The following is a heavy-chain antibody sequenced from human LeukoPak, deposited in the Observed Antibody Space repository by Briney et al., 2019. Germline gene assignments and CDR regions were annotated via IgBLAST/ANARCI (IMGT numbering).Heavy chain of an antibody. CDR2: IYYSGST. J-gene: IGHJ4*02. CDR3: ARGLGADYYDSSGYYWVIGY. CDR1: GGSISSYY. Sequence: SKTLSLTCTVSGGSISSYYWSWIRQPPGKGLGWIGYIYYSGSTNYNPSLKSRVTISVDTSKNQFSLKLSSVTAADTAVHYCARGLGADYYDSSGYYWVIGYWGQGTLVTVSS. D-gene: IGHD3-22*01. V-gene: IGHV4-59*01.